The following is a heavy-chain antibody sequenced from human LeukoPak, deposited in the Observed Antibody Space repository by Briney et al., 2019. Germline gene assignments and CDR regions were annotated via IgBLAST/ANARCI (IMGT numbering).Heavy chain of an antibody. V-gene: IGHV3-30*02. D-gene: IGHD3-10*01. Sequence: PGGSLRLSCAASGFTFSSYGMHWVRQAPGKGLEWVTFIQNDGSYKDYADSVKGRFTISRDDSENTLHLQMNSLRAEDTAVYYCARVGGITLALAPSPFPDYNYYYMDVWGKGTTVTVSS. J-gene: IGHJ6*03. CDR3: ARVGGITLALAPSPFPDYNYYYMDV. CDR2: IQNDGSYK. CDR1: GFTFSSYG.